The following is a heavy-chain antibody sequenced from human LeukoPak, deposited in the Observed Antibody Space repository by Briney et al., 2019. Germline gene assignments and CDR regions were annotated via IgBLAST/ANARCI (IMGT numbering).Heavy chain of an antibody. D-gene: IGHD3-9*01. V-gene: IGHV3-21*01. CDR2: ISSSSSYI. CDR1: GFTFSSYS. Sequence: GGSLRLSCAASGFTFSSYSMNWVRQAPGKGLEWVSSISSSSSYIYYADSVKGRFTISRDNAKNSLYLQMNSLRAEDTAVYYCATFILTGYYDVDYWGQGTLVTVSS. J-gene: IGHJ4*02. CDR3: ATFILTGYYDVDY.